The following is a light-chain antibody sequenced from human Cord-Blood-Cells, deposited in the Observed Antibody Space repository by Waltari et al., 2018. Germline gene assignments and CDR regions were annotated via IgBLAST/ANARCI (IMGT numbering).Light chain of an antibody. CDR1: SSNIWAGYD. CDR2: GNS. Sequence: QSVLTPPPSVSGAPGQRVTIPCTGSSSNIWAGYDVHWYQQLPGTAPKLLVYGNSNRPSGVPDRFSGSKSGTSASLAITGLQAEDEADYYCQSYDSSLSGSVFGGGTKLTVL. V-gene: IGLV1-40*01. CDR3: QSYDSSLSGSV. J-gene: IGLJ3*02.